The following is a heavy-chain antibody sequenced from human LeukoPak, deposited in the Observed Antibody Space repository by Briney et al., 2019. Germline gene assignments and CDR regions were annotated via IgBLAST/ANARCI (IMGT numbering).Heavy chain of an antibody. J-gene: IGHJ4*02. CDR1: GYTFTGYY. CDR2: INPSGGST. CDR3: ASIAARRGNFDY. V-gene: IGHV1-46*01. Sequence: ASVKVSCKASGYTFTGYYMHWVRQAPGQGLEWMGIINPSGGSTSYAQKFQGRVTMTRDMSTSTVYMELSSLRSEDTAVYYCASIAARRGNFDYWGQGTLVTVSS. D-gene: IGHD6-6*01.